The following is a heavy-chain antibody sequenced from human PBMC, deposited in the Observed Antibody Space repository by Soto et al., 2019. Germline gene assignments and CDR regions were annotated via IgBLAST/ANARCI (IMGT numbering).Heavy chain of an antibody. J-gene: IGHJ6*02. D-gene: IGHD3-16*01. CDR1: GDSDSSGSYY. V-gene: IGHV4-61*03. CDR2: IYHSGSTNYVST. Sequence: QVQLQESGPGLVKPSETLSLICTVSGDSDSSGSYYWNWIRQPPGKGLEWIGNIYHSGSTNYVSTNYTPSLRSRAPMSLDRSKSPFSLTLTAVTTADTAIYYCARAHGTFYYDPGMDVWGQGTTMIVSS. CDR3: ARAHGTFYYDPGMDV.